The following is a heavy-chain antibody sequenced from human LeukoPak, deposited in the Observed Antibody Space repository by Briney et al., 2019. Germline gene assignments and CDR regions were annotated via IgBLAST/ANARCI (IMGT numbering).Heavy chain of an antibody. CDR3: ARGLGVDSYIYYYGMDV. J-gene: IGHJ6*02. Sequence: LSLTCAVYGGSFSDYYMSWIRQAPGKGLEWVSYISSGGSIIYYADSVKGRFTISRDNAKNSLYLKMNSLRVEDTAVYYCARGLGVDSYIYYYGMDVWGQGTTVTVSS. CDR2: ISSGGSII. V-gene: IGHV3-11*01. D-gene: IGHD3-16*01. CDR1: GGSFSDYY.